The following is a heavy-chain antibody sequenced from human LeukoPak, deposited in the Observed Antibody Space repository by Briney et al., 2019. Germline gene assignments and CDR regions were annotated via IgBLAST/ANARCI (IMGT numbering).Heavy chain of an antibody. CDR3: ARGKSSKQQVARLLDY. D-gene: IGHD6-13*01. J-gene: IGHJ4*02. V-gene: IGHV3-48*01. Sequence: GGSLRLSCAASGFTFSSYSMNWVRQAPGKGLEWVSYISSSSSTIYYADSVKGRFTISRDNAKNSLYLQMNSLRAEDTAVYYCARGKSSKQQVARLLDYWGQGTLVTVSS. CDR2: ISSSSSTI. CDR1: GFTFSSYS.